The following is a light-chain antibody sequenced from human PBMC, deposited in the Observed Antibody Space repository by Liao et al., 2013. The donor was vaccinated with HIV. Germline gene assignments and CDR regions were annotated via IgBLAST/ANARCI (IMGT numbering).Light chain of an antibody. J-gene: IGLJ2*01. V-gene: IGLV3-25*02. Sequence: SYELTQPPSVSVSPGQTARITCSGDALPKQYAYWYQQKPGQAPVLLIYKDSERPSGIPERFSGSNSGNTATLTITGTQALDEADYYCQTWDSSTVVFGGGTKLTVL. CDR2: KDS. CDR3: QTWDSSTVV. CDR1: ALPKQY.